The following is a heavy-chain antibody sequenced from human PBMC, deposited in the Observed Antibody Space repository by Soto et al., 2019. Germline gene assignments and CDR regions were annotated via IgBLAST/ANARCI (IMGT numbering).Heavy chain of an antibody. V-gene: IGHV4-30-4*01. CDR1: GGSISSGNYY. J-gene: IGHJ4*02. Sequence: QVQLQESGPGLVKPSQTLSLTCTVSGGSISSGNYYWSWIRQPPGKGLEWIGFISYSGSTYYSTSLKGRVPLSVDTSTSPCSLNLSFVTAADTAVYYCATLGTPATGLYFFDYWGQGSLVTVSS. CDR2: ISYSGST. CDR3: ATLGTPATGLYFFDY. D-gene: IGHD2-15*01.